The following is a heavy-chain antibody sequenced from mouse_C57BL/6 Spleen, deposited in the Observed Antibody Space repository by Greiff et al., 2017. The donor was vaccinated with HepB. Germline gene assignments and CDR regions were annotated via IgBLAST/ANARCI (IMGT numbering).Heavy chain of an antibody. CDR2: IDPSDSET. Sequence: VQLQQPGAELVRPGSSVKLSCKASGYTFTSYWMHWVKQRPIQGLEWIGNIDPSDSETHYNQKFKDKATLTVDKSSSTAYMQLSSLTSEDSAVYYCARSHGSSYSWYFDVWGTGTTVTVSS. J-gene: IGHJ1*03. CDR3: ARSHGSSYSWYFDV. D-gene: IGHD1-1*01. V-gene: IGHV1-52*01. CDR1: GYTFTSYW.